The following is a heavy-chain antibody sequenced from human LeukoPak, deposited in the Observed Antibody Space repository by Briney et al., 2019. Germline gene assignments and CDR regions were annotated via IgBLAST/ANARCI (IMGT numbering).Heavy chain of an antibody. D-gene: IGHD6-13*01. CDR2: IKKDGSEK. CDR3: VREQFLGAAAGQGGSYDY. CDR1: GFTFSSYW. Sequence: GGSLRLSCAASGFTFSSYWMSWVRQAPGKGLEWVVNIKKDGSEKYYVDSVKGRFTISRDNAKNSLYLQMNSLRAEDTAVYYCVREQFLGAAAGQGGSYDYWGQGTLVTVSS. J-gene: IGHJ4*02. V-gene: IGHV3-7*04.